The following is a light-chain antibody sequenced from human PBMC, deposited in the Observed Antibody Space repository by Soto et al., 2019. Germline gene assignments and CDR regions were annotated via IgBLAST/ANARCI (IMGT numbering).Light chain of an antibody. CDR1: SSNIGTSY. CDR3: ASWDDSLSGVL. CDR2: TNN. Sequence: QAVVTQSPSASGTPGQRVTISCSGSSSNIGTSYVSWYQQLPGTAPKLLIYTNNQRPSGVPDRFSGSKSGTSASLAISGLRSEDEADYYCASWDDSLSGVLFGGGTKLTVL. V-gene: IGLV1-47*01. J-gene: IGLJ2*01.